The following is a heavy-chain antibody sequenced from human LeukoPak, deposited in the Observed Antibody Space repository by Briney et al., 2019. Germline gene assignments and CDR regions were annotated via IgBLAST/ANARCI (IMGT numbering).Heavy chain of an antibody. J-gene: IGHJ6*03. CDR2: ISANSATT. Sequence: GGSLKLSCEASRLTASSYGMNWVRQAPGKGLEWVAAISANSATTYYADSVKGRFTISRDNSKNTLFLQMNSLRAEDTAVYYCAKGGKDYYYYMDVWAKGPRSPSP. CDR3: AKGGKDYYYYMDV. D-gene: IGHD3-10*01. V-gene: IGHV3-23*01. CDR1: RLTASSYG.